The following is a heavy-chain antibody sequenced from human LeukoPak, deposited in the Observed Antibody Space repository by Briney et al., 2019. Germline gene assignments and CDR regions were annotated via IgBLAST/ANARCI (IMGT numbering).Heavy chain of an antibody. CDR2: ISGSGART. Sequence: GGSLRLSCAASGFTFSSYAMGWVRQAPGKGLEWVSAISGSGARTYYADSVKGRFTISRDNSKNTLYLQMNSLRAEDTAVYYCARDRDYGDYYLRAWDYWGQGTLVTVSS. D-gene: IGHD4-17*01. J-gene: IGHJ4*02. V-gene: IGHV3-23*01. CDR3: ARDRDYGDYYLRAWDY. CDR1: GFTFSSYA.